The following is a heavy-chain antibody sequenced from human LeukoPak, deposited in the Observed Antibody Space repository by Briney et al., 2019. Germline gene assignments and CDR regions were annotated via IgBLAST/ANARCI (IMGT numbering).Heavy chain of an antibody. Sequence: PGGSLRLSCAASGFTFSTYAMTWVRQAPGKGLEWVSGINSNGDEIYYADSARGRFTISRDNSNNALYLQMDSLRAEDTAVYYCGTLTEGYWGQGTLVTVSS. CDR3: GTLTEGY. D-gene: IGHD1-14*01. CDR2: INSNGDEI. J-gene: IGHJ4*02. CDR1: GFTFSTYA. V-gene: IGHV3-23*01.